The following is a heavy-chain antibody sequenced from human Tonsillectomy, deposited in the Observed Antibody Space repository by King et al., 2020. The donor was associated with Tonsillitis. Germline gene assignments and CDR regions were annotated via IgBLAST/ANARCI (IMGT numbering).Heavy chain of an antibody. Sequence: VQLQQWGAGLLKPSETLSLTCAVYGGSFSGYYWSWIRQSPGKGLEWIGEINHSGSTNYNPSLKSRVTISENTSKNHFSLKQSSVTAADTAVYYCARGGYTYAYRNDAFDIWGQGTMVTVSS. CDR3: ARGGYTYAYRNDAFDI. CDR2: INHSGST. CDR1: GGSFSGYY. D-gene: IGHD3-16*01. V-gene: IGHV4-34*01. J-gene: IGHJ3*02.